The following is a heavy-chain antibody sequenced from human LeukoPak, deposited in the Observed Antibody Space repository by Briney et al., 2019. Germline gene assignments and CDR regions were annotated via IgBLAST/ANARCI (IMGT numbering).Heavy chain of an antibody. CDR3: ARGPSRVVPAAIVDY. V-gene: IGHV1-2*02. CDR1: GYTFTGYH. D-gene: IGHD2-2*01. Sequence: GASVKVSCKASGYTFTGYHMHWVRQAPGQGLEWMGWINPNSGGTNYAQKFQGRVTMTRDTSISTAYMELSRLRSDDTAVYYCARGPSRVVPAAIVDYWGQGTLVTVSS. CDR2: INPNSGGT. J-gene: IGHJ4*02.